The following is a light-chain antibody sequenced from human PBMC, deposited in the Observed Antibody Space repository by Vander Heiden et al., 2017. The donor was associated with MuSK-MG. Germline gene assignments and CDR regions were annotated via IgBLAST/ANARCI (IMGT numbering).Light chain of an antibody. V-gene: IGKV3-11*01. J-gene: IGKJ4*01. CDR3: QQHFNWPPLT. CDR2: DAS. CDR1: QSISNH. Sequence: EIVLTQSPATLSLSPGERATLSCRASQSISNHLAWYQQKPGQAPRLLIHDASDRATGIPARFSGRGSGTDFTLTISSLEPEDFAIYYCQQHFNWPPLTFGGGTKVEIK.